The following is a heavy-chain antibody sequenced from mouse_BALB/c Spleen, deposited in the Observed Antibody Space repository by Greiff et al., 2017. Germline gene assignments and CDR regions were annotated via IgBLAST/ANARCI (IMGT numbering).Heavy chain of an antibody. CDR2: ISTYYGNT. CDR3: ASPYYRYDTWFAY. J-gene: IGHJ3*01. D-gene: IGHD2-14*01. Sequence: QVQLQQSGPELVRPGVSVKISCKGSGYTFTDYAMHWVKQSHAKSLEWIGVISTYYGNTNYNQKFKGKATMTVDKSSSTAYMELARLTSEDSAIYYCASPYYRYDTWFAYWGQGTLVTVSA. V-gene: IGHV1-67*01. CDR1: GYTFTDYA.